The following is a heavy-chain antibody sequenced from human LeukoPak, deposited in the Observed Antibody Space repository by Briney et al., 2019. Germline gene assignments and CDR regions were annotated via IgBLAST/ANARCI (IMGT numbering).Heavy chain of an antibody. D-gene: IGHD6-13*01. CDR3: ARGGSSWYWFDP. CDR2: IYYSGST. V-gene: IGHV4-59*08. CDR1: VGSISSYY. Sequence: PSETLSLTCTVSVGSISSYYWNWIRQSPGKGLEWIGYIYYSGSTNYNPSLKSRVTISVDTSKNQFSLKLNSVTAADTAVYYCARGGSSWYWFDPWGQGTLVTVSS. J-gene: IGHJ5*02.